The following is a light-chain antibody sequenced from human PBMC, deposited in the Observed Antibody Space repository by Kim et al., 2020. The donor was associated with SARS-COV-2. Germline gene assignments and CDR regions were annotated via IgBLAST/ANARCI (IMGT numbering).Light chain of an antibody. J-gene: IGLJ3*02. CDR1: SLRTYY. CDR3: NSRDNSGDHVV. Sequence: SSELTQDPAVSVALGQTVRITCQGDSLRTYYASWYQQKPGQAPILVIYGRNNRPSGIPDRFSGSSSGNTASLTVTGAQADDEADYYCNSRDNSGDHVVFG. CDR2: GRN. V-gene: IGLV3-19*01.